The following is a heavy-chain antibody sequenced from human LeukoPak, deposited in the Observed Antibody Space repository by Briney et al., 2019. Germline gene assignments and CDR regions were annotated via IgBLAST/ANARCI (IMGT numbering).Heavy chain of an antibody. CDR2: IIPILGIA. V-gene: IGHV1-69*04. Sequence: ASVKVSCKASGYTFTSYGISWVRQAPGQGLEWMGRIIPILGIANYAQKFQGRVTITADKSTSTAYMELSSLRSEDTAVYYCAGSGASDAFDIWGQGTMVTVSS. CDR1: GYTFTSYG. J-gene: IGHJ3*02. CDR3: AGSGASDAFDI.